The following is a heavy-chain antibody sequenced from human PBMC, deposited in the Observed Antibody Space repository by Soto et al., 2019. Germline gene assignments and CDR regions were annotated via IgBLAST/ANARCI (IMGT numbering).Heavy chain of an antibody. CDR2: ISGSDDST. CDR1: GFTFSSYA. CDR3: AKRSSSSTFDY. J-gene: IGHJ4*02. Sequence: EVQLLESGGGLVQPGASLRLSCAASGFTFSSYAMSWVRQAPGKGLEWVSVISGSDDSTYYADSVKGRFTISRDNSKNTLNLQMNSLRAEDTAVYYCAKRSSSSTFDYWGQGTLVTVSS. D-gene: IGHD6-6*01. V-gene: IGHV3-23*01.